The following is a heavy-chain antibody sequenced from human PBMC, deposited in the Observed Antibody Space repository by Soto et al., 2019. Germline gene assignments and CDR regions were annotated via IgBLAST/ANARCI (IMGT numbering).Heavy chain of an antibody. CDR2: ISESGGTT. CDR1: GVTFIHHA. V-gene: IGHV3-23*01. CDR3: VPGSAGAVGEDR. J-gene: IGHJ5*02. D-gene: IGHD1-26*01. Sequence: GGSLRLSCEASGVTFIHHAMTWFRQAPGKGLEWVSSISESGGTTYYADSVKGRFTISRDNPKNTLFLQMNSLRAEDTAVYYCVPGSAGAVGEDRWGQGTLVTVSS.